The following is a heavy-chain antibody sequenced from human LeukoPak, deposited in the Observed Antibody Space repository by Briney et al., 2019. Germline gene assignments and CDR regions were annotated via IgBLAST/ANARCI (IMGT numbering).Heavy chain of an antibody. V-gene: IGHV3-7*01. CDR3: AKVMPPGRIRFYSYYMDV. Sequence: GGSLRLSCAASGFTLSKHWMTWVRQAPGKGLECVAIIKQDGSEKYYVNSVKGRFTISRDNAKNSLYLQMNSLRVEDTAVYYCAKVMPPGRIRFYSYYMDVWGKGTTVTVS. D-gene: IGHD2-15*01. CDR1: GFTLSKHW. CDR2: IKQDGSEK. J-gene: IGHJ6*03.